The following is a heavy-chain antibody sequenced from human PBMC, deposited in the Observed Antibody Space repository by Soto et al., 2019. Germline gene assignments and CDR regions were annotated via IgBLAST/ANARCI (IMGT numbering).Heavy chain of an antibody. CDR2: IIPIFGTA. CDR3: ARETGGAYCSSTSCYKRVFDY. D-gene: IGHD2-2*02. J-gene: IGHJ4*02. V-gene: IGHV1-69*06. Sequence: GSSVKVSCKASGGTFSSYAISWVRQAPGQGLEWMGGIIPIFGTANYAQKFQGRVTITADKSTSTAYMELSSLRSEDTAVYYCARETGGAYCSSTSCYKRVFDYWGQGTLVTVSS. CDR1: GGTFSSYA.